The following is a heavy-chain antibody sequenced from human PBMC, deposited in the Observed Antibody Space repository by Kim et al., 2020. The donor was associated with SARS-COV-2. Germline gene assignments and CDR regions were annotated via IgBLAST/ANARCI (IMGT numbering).Heavy chain of an antibody. CDR2: IITNGAAT. J-gene: IGHJ4*02. CDR3: ARWSADTFGQLDF. V-gene: IGHV3-23*01. Sequence: GGSLRVSCAASGFTFGGYAMTWVRQAPGKGLEWISSIITNGAATYYADSVKGRFIVSRDNSRNTLSLQMNSLRAEDTAIYYCARWSADTFGQLDFWGQGTLVTVSS. CDR1: GFTFGGYA. D-gene: IGHD3-3*01.